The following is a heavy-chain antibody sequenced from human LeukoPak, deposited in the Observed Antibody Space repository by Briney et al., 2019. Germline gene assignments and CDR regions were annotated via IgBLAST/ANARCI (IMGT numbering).Heavy chain of an antibody. CDR3: ARGYYGSGKGPDY. CDR2: IIPIFGTA. J-gene: IGHJ4*02. Sequence: GASVKVSCKASGGTFSSYAISWVRQAPGQGLEWMGGIIPIFGTANYAQKFQGRVTITTDESTSTAYMELSSLRSEDTAVYYCARGYYGSGKGPDYWDQGTLVTVSS. D-gene: IGHD3-10*01. CDR1: GGTFSSYA. V-gene: IGHV1-69*05.